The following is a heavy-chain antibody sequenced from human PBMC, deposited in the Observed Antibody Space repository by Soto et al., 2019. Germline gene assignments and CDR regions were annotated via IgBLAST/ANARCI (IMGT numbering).Heavy chain of an antibody. J-gene: IGHJ4*02. CDR2: ISAYNGNT. Sequence: GASVKVSCKASGYTFTSYGISWVQQAPGQGLEWMGWISAYNGNTNYAQKLQGRVTMTTDASTSTAHMELRSLRSDDTAVYYCARDRWTADYYFDYWGQRTLVTVSS. CDR3: ARDRWTADYYFDY. V-gene: IGHV1-18*01. CDR1: GYTFTSYG. D-gene: IGHD6-13*01.